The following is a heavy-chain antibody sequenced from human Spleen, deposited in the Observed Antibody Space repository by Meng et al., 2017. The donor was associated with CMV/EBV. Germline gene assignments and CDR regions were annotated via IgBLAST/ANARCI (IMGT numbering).Heavy chain of an antibody. Sequence: CKASGDTFSTYAFSWMRRAPGQGLEWLGGTNPVLGTTNYAQRFQGRVTITTDESMNTVYMELSSLRSEDTAVYYCARDVGELERAGDYWGQGTLVTVSS. J-gene: IGHJ4*02. V-gene: IGHV1-69*05. D-gene: IGHD1-1*01. CDR2: TNPVLGTT. CDR1: GDTFSTYA. CDR3: ARDVGELERAGDY.